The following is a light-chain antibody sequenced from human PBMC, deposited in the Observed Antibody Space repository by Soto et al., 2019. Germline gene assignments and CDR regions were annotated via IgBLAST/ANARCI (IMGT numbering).Light chain of an antibody. CDR3: QSFDKYLSAVV. Sequence: QSALTQPASVSGSPGQSITISCTGTSSDVGGYKYVSWYQQHPGKAPKLMIYEVTNRPSGVSNRFSGSKSGNTASLTISGLQAEDEADYYCQSFDKYLSAVVFGGGTKLTVL. CDR1: SSDVGGYKY. CDR2: EVT. J-gene: IGLJ2*01. V-gene: IGLV2-14*01.